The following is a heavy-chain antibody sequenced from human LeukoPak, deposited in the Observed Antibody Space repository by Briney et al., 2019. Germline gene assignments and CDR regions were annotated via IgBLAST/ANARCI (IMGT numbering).Heavy chain of an antibody. J-gene: IGHJ4*02. CDR1: GFTVSSNY. V-gene: IGHV3-66*01. CDR3: ARDKPDNYYDSSGYYYYAY. Sequence: PGGSLRLSCAASGFTVSSNYMSWVRQAPGKGLEWVSVIYSGGSTYYADSVKGRFTISRDNSKNTLYLQMNSLRAEDTAVYYCARDKPDNYYDSSGYYYYAYWGQGTLVTVSS. D-gene: IGHD3-22*01. CDR2: IYSGGST.